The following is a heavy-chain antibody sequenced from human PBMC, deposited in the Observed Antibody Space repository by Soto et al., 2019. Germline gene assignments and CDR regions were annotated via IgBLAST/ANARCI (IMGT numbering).Heavy chain of an antibody. Sequence: PGGSLRLSCAASGFTFSSYSMNWVRQAPGKGLEWVSYISSSSSTIYYADSVKGRFTISRDNAKNSLYLQMNSLRDEDTAVYYCEAPYHSSGYARDYWGQGTLVTVSS. D-gene: IGHD3-22*01. CDR1: GFTFSSYS. V-gene: IGHV3-48*02. CDR3: EAPYHSSGYARDY. J-gene: IGHJ4*02. CDR2: ISSSSSTI.